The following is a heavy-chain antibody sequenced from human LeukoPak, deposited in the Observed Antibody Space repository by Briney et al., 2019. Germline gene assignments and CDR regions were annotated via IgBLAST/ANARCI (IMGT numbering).Heavy chain of an antibody. J-gene: IGHJ4*02. V-gene: IGHV3-48*01. CDR1: GFIFSGYS. CDR3: ATYYYDSSGTLDY. CDR2: ISSSSTTK. D-gene: IGHD3-22*01. Sequence: PGGSLRLSCAASGFIFSGYSMNWVRQAPGKGLEWVSYISSSSTTKHYADSVKGRFTISRDSAKNSLYLQMNSLRAEDTAVYYCATYYYDSSGTLDYWGQGTLVTVSS.